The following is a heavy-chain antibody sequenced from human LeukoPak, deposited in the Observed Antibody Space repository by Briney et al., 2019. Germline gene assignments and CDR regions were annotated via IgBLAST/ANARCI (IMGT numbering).Heavy chain of an antibody. V-gene: IGHV1-69*13. CDR1: GYTFTGYY. CDR3: ARGGELLWFGIDY. D-gene: IGHD3-10*01. J-gene: IGHJ4*02. CDR2: IIPIFGTA. Sequence: GASVKVSCKASGYTFTGYYIFWVRQAPGQGLEWMGGIIPIFGTANYAQKFQGRVTITADESTSTAYMELSSLRSEDTAVYYCARGGELLWFGIDYWGQGTLVTVSS.